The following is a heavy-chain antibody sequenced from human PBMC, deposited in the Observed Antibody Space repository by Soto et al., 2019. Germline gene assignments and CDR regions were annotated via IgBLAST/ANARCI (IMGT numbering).Heavy chain of an antibody. J-gene: IGHJ1*01. D-gene: IGHD3-16*01. CDR3: ARVLGLPGALLGYFAS. Sequence: ASVKVSCKASGFNFISYGINWVRQAPGQGLEWMGWISGYNGKTVYAHSVHDRVTMTTDATTGTAYMELRGLRSDDTAVYYCARVLGLPGALLGYFASWGQRTMVIVSS. CDR2: ISGYNGKT. CDR1: GFNFISYG. V-gene: IGHV1-18*04.